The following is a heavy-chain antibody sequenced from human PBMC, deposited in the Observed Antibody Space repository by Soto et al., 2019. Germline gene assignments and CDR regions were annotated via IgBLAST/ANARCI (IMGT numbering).Heavy chain of an antibody. CDR2: ISGSDDST. D-gene: IGHD6-6*01. J-gene: IGHJ4*02. V-gene: IGHV3-23*01. CDR3: AKRSSSSTFDY. CDR1: GFTFSSYA. Sequence: EVQLLESGGGLVQPGESLRLSCAASGFTFSSYAMSWVRQAPGKGLEWVSVISGSDDSTYYADSVKVRFTISRDNSKNTLYLQMNRLRAEDTAVYYCAKRSSSSTFDYWGQGTLVTVSS.